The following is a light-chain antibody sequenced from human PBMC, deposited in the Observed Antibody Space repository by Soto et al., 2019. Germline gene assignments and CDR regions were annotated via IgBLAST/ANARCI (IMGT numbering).Light chain of an antibody. V-gene: IGKV3-11*01. CDR3: QQRSDSPPLT. J-gene: IGKJ4*01. CDR1: QSVFSY. CDR2: DAY. Sequence: VLTQSPATLSLSPGDRATLSCRASQSVFSYLAWYQHKPGQAPRLLIYDAYKRATGVPARFSGSGSETDFTLIISSLEPEDFAVYYCQQRSDSPPLTFGGGTRVEIK.